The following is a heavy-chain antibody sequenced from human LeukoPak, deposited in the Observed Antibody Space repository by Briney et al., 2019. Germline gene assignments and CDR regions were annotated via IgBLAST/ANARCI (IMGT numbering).Heavy chain of an antibody. CDR3: ARGAAGYGIDV. Sequence: SETLSLTRALYGGSFSGYYWSWIRQPPGKGLEWIGEINHSGSTNYNPSLKSRVTISVDTSKNQFSLKLSSVTAADTAVYYCARGAAGYGIDVWGQGTTVTVSS. CDR2: INHSGST. J-gene: IGHJ6*02. V-gene: IGHV4-34*01. D-gene: IGHD6-13*01. CDR1: GGSFSGYY.